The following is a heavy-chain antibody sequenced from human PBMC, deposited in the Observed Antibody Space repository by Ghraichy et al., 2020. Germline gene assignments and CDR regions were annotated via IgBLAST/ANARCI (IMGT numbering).Heavy chain of an antibody. J-gene: IGHJ4*02. Sequence: GGSLRLSCAASGFTFSSYAMSWVRQTPEKGLEWVSAIGGSGGNIYYADSVKGRFTISRDNSKNTLYLQMNSLRAEDTAVYYCVKEASFTGYVDYWGQGTLVTVSS. D-gene: IGHD6-13*01. CDR1: GFTFSSYA. CDR2: IGGSGGNI. CDR3: VKEASFTGYVDY. V-gene: IGHV3-23*01.